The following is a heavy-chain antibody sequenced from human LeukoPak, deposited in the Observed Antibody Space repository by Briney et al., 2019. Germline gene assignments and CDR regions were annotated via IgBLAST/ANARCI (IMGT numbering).Heavy chain of an antibody. D-gene: IGHD5-18*01. J-gene: IGHJ3*02. V-gene: IGHV3-53*01. CDR3: ARAMIQLDAFDI. CDR1: GFTVSSNY. Sequence: RGSLRLSCAASGFTVSSNYMSWVRQAPGKGLEWVSVIYSGGSTYYADSVKGRFTISRVNSKNTLYLQMNSLRAEDTAVYYCARAMIQLDAFDIWGQGTMVTVSS. CDR2: IYSGGST.